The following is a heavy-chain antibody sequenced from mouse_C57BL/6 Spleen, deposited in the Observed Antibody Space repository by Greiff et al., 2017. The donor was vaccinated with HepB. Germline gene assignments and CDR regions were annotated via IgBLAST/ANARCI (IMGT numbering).Heavy chain of an antibody. CDR3: RITTVVATEAMDY. D-gene: IGHD1-1*01. J-gene: IGHJ4*01. CDR1: GYTFTSYG. Sequence: QVQLQQSGAELARPGASVKLSCKASGYTFTSYGISWVKQRTGQGLEWIGEIYPRSGNTYYNEKFKGKATLTADKSSSTAYMELRSLTSEDSAVYFCRITTVVATEAMDYWGQGTSVTVSS. V-gene: IGHV1-81*01. CDR2: IYPRSGNT.